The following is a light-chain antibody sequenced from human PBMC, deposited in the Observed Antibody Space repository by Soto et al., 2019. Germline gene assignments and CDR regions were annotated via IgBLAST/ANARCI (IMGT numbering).Light chain of an antibody. Sequence: SYELTQPPSVSVAPGQPARISCGGNNIGSNSVHWYQQRPGQAPVLVVYDDSARPSGIPERFSGSNSGNTATLTISRVEAGDEADYYCQVWDGIHDHYVFGTGTKLTVL. V-gene: IGLV3-21*02. J-gene: IGLJ1*01. CDR3: QVWDGIHDHYV. CDR1: NIGSNS. CDR2: DDS.